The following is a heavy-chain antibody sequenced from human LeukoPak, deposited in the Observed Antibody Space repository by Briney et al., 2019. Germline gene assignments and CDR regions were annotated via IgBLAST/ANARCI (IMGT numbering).Heavy chain of an antibody. V-gene: IGHV3-21*01. Sequence: GGSLRLSCAASGFTFSSYSMNWVRQAPGKGLEWVSSISSSSSYTYYADSVKGRFTISRDNAKNSLYLQMNSLRAEDTAVYYCAKGGWKGGSDAFDIWGQGTMVTVSS. CDR3: AKGGWKGGSDAFDI. D-gene: IGHD1-1*01. CDR2: ISSSSSYT. J-gene: IGHJ3*02. CDR1: GFTFSSYS.